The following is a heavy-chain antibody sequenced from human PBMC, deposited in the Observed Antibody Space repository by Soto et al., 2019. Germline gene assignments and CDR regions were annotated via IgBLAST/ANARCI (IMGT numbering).Heavy chain of an antibody. Sequence: SETLSLTCTVSGGSIGSGGYYWSGIRQHPGKGLEWIGYIYYGESTYYNPSLKSRVTISGDTSKNQFSLNLTSVTAADTAVYYCARDLFQVDSSGYYYVYWCPARLVS. D-gene: IGHD3-22*01. CDR2: IYYGEST. CDR3: ARDLFQVDSSGYYYVY. CDR1: GGSIGSGGYY. J-gene: IGHJ4*02. V-gene: IGHV4-31*03.